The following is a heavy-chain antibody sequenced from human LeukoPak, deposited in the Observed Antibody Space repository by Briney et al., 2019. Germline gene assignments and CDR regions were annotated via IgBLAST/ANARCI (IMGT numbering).Heavy chain of an antibody. D-gene: IGHD1-14*01. Sequence: SETLSLTCAVYGESFSGYYWSWIRQPPGKGLEWIGEINHSGSTNYNPSLKSRVTISVDTSKNQFSLKLSSVTAEDTAVYYCARGRIYFDYWGQGTLVTVSS. V-gene: IGHV4-34*01. CDR2: INHSGST. CDR3: ARGRIYFDY. J-gene: IGHJ4*02. CDR1: GESFSGYY.